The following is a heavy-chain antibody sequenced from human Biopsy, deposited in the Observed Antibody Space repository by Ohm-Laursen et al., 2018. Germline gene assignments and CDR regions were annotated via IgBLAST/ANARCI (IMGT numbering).Heavy chain of an antibody. V-gene: IGHV1-69*06. J-gene: IGHJ1*01. CDR2: NIPILGTG. D-gene: IGHD3-9*01. CDR3: ATKLTGYFHH. Sequence: EASVKVSCNAPGGTFSNYGVNWVRRAPGQGLEWLGGNIPILGTGNYAQKFQDRVTVAADTSTSTATMELRSLRSDDTAVYYCATKLTGYFHHWGQGTLVIVSS. CDR1: GGTFSNYG.